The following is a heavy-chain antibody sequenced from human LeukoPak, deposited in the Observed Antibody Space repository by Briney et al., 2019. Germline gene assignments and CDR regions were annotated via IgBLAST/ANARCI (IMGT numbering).Heavy chain of an antibody. CDR1: GFTFGDYA. Sequence: GGSLRLSCTASGFTFGDYAMSWVRQAPGKGLEWVGFIRSKAYGGTTEYAASVKGRFTISRDDSKSIAYLQMNSLKPEDTAAYYCTRGANSFDYWGQGTLVTVSS. CDR2: IRSKAYGGTT. V-gene: IGHV3-49*04. CDR3: TRGANSFDY. J-gene: IGHJ4*02.